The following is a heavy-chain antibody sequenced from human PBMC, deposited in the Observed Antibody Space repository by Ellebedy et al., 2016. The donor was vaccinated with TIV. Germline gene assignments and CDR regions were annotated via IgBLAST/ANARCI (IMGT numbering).Heavy chain of an antibody. CDR3: ARLGLPDGYFDL. D-gene: IGHD3-16*01. J-gene: IGHJ2*01. CDR2: IYYSGST. CDR1: GGSISSSSYY. V-gene: IGHV4-39*01. Sequence: MPGGSLRLSCTVSGGSISSSSYYWGWIRQPPGKGQEWIGSIYYSGSTYYNPSLKSRVTISVDTSKNQFSLKLSSVTAADTAVYYCARLGLPDGYFDLWGRGTLVTVSS.